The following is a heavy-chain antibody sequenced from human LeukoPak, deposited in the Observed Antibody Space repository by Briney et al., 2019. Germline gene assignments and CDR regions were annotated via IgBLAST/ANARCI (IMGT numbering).Heavy chain of an antibody. CDR3: ARDNGVYCTNGVCNYFDY. CDR2: ISSSSSYI. J-gene: IGHJ4*02. V-gene: IGHV3-21*01. CDR1: GFTFSSYS. D-gene: IGHD2-8*01. Sequence: PGGSLRLSCAASGFTFSSYSMNWVRQAPGKGLEWGSSISSSSSYIYYADSVTGRFTISRDNAKNSLYLQMNSLRAEDTAVYYCARDNGVYCTNGVCNYFDYWGQGTLVTVSS.